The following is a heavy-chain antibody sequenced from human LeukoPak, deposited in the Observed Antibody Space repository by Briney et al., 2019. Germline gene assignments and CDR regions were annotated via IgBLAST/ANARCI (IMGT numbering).Heavy chain of an antibody. CDR2: IIPIFGTA. J-gene: IGHJ4*02. Sequence: GASVKVSCKASGGTFSSYAISWVRQAPGQGLEWMGGIIPIFGTANYAQKFQGRVTITADESTSTAYMELSSLRSEDTAVYYCARDGPSYDSSGYYFDYWGQGTLVTVSS. V-gene: IGHV1-69*13. CDR3: ARDGPSYDSSGYYFDY. D-gene: IGHD3-22*01. CDR1: GGTFSSYA.